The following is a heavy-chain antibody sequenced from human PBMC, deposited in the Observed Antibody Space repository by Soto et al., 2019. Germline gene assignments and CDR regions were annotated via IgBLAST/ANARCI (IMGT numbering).Heavy chain of an antibody. Sequence: QVQLVQSGAEVKKPGASVKVSCKASGYTFTSYDINWVRQATGQGLEWMGWMNPNSGNTGYAQKFQGRVTMTRNTSISTAYMELSSLRSEDTAVYYCARDKGYDFWSGYPTGFDYWGQGTLVTVSS. CDR3: ARDKGYDFWSGYPTGFDY. D-gene: IGHD3-3*01. CDR2: MNPNSGNT. CDR1: GYTFTSYD. J-gene: IGHJ4*02. V-gene: IGHV1-8*01.